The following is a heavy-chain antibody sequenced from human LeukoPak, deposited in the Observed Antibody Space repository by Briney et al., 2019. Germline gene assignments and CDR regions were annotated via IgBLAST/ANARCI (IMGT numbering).Heavy chain of an antibody. V-gene: IGHV4-39*01. CDR1: GASISSTNYC. CDR3: AAPYSGSYQYYFDY. Sequence: SETLSLTSTASGASISSTNYCWGWIRQPPGKGPEWIGSIYNLGTTQYNPSLKSRLTISVDTSKNQFSLKLSSVTAADTAVYYCAAPYSGSYQYYFDYWGQGALVTVSS. D-gene: IGHD1-26*01. J-gene: IGHJ4*02. CDR2: IYNLGTT.